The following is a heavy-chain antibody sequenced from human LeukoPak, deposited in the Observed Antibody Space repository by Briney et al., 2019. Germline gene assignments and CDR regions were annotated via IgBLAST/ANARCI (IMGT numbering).Heavy chain of an antibody. V-gene: IGHV3-23*01. CDR2: ISDSGGST. J-gene: IGHJ4*02. D-gene: IGHD1-7*01. Sequence: GGSLRLSCAASGFTFTSYTMTWVRQAPGKGLEWVSGISDSGGSTHYADSVKGRFTISRDNSKNTLYLHMNSLRAEDTAVYYCPLELGEGFDYWGQGTLVTVSS. CDR1: GFTFTSYT. CDR3: PLELGEGFDY.